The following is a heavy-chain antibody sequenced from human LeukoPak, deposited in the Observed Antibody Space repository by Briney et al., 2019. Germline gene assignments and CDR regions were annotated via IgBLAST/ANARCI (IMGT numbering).Heavy chain of an antibody. D-gene: IGHD6-6*01. J-gene: IGHJ3*02. CDR3: VRVGGASSILSAFDI. V-gene: IGHV4-59*01. CDR2: IYNSETI. CDR1: GGSINSYY. Sequence: SETLSLTCTASGGSINSYYWSWIRQPPGKGLEWIGYIYNSETINYNPSLTSRVTISLDTSKNQVSLKLTSVTAADTAVYYCVRVGGASSILSAFDIWGQGTMVTVSS.